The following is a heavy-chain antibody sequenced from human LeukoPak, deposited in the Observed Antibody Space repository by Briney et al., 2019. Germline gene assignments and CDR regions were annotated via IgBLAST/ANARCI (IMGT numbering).Heavy chain of an antibody. D-gene: IGHD6-13*01. J-gene: IGHJ4*02. CDR2: IYPGDSDT. V-gene: IGHV5-51*01. Sequence: GESLKISCKGSGYSFTSYWIGWVRQMPGKGLEWMGIIYPGDSDTRYSPSFQGQVTISADKSISTAYLQWSSLKASDTAMYYCARRLAAAGLSDYYFDYWGQGTLVTVSP. CDR3: ARRLAAAGLSDYYFDY. CDR1: GYSFTSYW.